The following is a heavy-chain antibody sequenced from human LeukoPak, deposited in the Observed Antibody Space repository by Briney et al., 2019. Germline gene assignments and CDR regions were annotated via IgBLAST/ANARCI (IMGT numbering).Heavy chain of an antibody. D-gene: IGHD2-15*01. CDR1: GFTFSSYS. V-gene: IGHV3-21*01. J-gene: IGHJ4*02. Sequence: GGSLRLSFAASGFTFSSYSMNWVRQAPGKGLEWVSSISSSSSYIYYADSVKGRFTISRDNAKNSLYLQMNSLRTEDTAVYYCARGGYCSGGSCYYFDYWGQGTLVTVSS. CDR3: ARGGYCSGGSCYYFDY. CDR2: ISSSSSYI.